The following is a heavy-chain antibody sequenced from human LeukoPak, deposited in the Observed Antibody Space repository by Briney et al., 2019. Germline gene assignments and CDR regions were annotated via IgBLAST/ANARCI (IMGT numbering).Heavy chain of an antibody. CDR1: GFTFSNYA. Sequence: GGSLRLSCAAAGFTFSNYAMSWVRQAPGKGLEWVSLIYSSGSTYYADSVKGRFTISRDNSKNTLYLQVNSLRAEDTAVYYCARRGDGGRSFDYWGQGTLVTVSS. CDR3: ARRGDGGRSFDY. D-gene: IGHD4-23*01. J-gene: IGHJ4*02. V-gene: IGHV3-23*05. CDR2: IYSSGST.